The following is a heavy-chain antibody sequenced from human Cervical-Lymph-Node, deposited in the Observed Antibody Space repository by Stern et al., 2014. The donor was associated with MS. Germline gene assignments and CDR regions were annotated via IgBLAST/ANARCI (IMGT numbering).Heavy chain of an antibody. CDR1: GFTFSTYA. CDR2: LRGSGGDT. D-gene: IGHD6-13*01. CDR3: AKDGSRFSSSWYYFDY. V-gene: IGHV3-23*04. Sequence: VQLVESGGGLVQRGGSLRLSCSASGFTFSTYAMTWVRQAPGKGLEWVSALRGSGGDTYYADSVEGRFTISRDNSKSTLYLQLNSLRAEDTAVYYCAKDGSRFSSSWYYFDYWGQGTLVTVSS. J-gene: IGHJ4*02.